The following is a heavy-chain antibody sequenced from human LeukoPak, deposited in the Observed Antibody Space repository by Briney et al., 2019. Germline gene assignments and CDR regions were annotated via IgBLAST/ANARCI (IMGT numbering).Heavy chain of an antibody. CDR3: ATGGSGWFDY. V-gene: IGHV1-24*01. Sequence: ASVKVFCKVSGYTLTELSMHWVRQAPGKGLEWMGGFDPEDGETIYAQKFQGRVTMTGDTSTDTAYMELSSLRSEDTAVYYCATGGSGWFDYWGQGTLVTVSS. D-gene: IGHD6-19*01. J-gene: IGHJ4*02. CDR1: GYTLTELS. CDR2: FDPEDGET.